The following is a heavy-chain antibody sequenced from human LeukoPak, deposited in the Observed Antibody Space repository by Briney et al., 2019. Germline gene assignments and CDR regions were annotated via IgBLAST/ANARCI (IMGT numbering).Heavy chain of an antibody. CDR1: GFTFDDYA. Sequence: GRSLRLSCAASGFTFDDYAMHWVRQAPGKGLEWVSGISWNSGSIGYADSVKGRFTISRDSAKNSLYLQMNSLRAEDTALYYCAKDSIGFFCSGGSCRQYNWFDPWGQGTLVTVSS. D-gene: IGHD2-15*01. CDR3: AKDSIGFFCSGGSCRQYNWFDP. CDR2: ISWNSGSI. J-gene: IGHJ5*02. V-gene: IGHV3-9*01.